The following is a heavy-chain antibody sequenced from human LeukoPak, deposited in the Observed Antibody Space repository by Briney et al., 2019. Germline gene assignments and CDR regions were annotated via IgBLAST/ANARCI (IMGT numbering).Heavy chain of an antibody. CDR1: GYTLTELS. Sequence: ASVKVSCKVSGYTLTELSMHWVRQAPGKGPEWMGGFDPEDGETIYAQKFQGRVTMTEDTSTDTAYMELSSLRSEDTAVYYCATEGDYGGKLRDFDYWGQGTLVTVSS. J-gene: IGHJ4*02. D-gene: IGHD4-23*01. V-gene: IGHV1-24*01. CDR3: ATEGDYGGKLRDFDY. CDR2: FDPEDGET.